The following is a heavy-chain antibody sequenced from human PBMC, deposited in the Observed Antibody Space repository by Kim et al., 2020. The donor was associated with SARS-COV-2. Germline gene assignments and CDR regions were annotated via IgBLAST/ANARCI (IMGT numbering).Heavy chain of an antibody. CDR3: ARGGSSSWIVKGDAFDI. V-gene: IGHV4-34*01. J-gene: IGHJ3*02. D-gene: IGHD6-13*01. Sequence: SETLSLTCAVYGGSFSGYYWSWIRQPPGKGLEWIGEINHSGSTNYNPSLKSRVTISVDTSKNQFSLKLSSVTAADTAVYYCARGGSSSWIVKGDAFDIWGQGTMVTVSS. CDR2: INHSGST. CDR1: GGSFSGYY.